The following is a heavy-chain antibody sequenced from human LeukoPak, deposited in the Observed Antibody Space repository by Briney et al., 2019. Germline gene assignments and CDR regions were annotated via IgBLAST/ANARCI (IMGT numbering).Heavy chain of an antibody. V-gene: IGHV3-30*02. J-gene: IGHJ3*02. CDR3: AKTTIVGVTVDAFDI. CDR2: IRYDGSNK. Sequence: GGSLRLSCAASGFTFSNFAMYWVRQAPGKGLEWVSFIRYDGSNKYYADSVKGRFTISRDNSKNTLYLQMNSLRAEDTAVYYCAKTTIVGVTVDAFDIWGQGTMVTVSS. CDR1: GFTFSNFA. D-gene: IGHD1-26*01.